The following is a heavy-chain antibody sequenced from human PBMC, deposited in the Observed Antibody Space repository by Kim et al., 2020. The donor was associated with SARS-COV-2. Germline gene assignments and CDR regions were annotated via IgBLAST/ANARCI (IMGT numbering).Heavy chain of an antibody. D-gene: IGHD3-10*01. J-gene: IGHJ5*02. Sequence: GGSLRLSCVVSGFFIRDYGIHWVRQAPGKGLEWVAVISSDGSKKYYADSVKGRFTVSRDNSRNSLYLQMNSLRPEDTALYYCARDRGDYRSTSYSNWVEPWGQGTLVTVSS. CDR3: ARDRGDYRSTSYSNWVEP. CDR1: GFFIRDYG. CDR2: ISSDGSKK. V-gene: IGHV3-30*03.